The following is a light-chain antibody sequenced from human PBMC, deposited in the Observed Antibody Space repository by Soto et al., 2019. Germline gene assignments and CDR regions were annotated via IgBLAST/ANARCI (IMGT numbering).Light chain of an antibody. V-gene: IGKV3-20*01. J-gene: IGKJ2*01. CDR2: GAS. Sequence: VLTQSPGTLSLSPGERATLSCRASQSVSSSNLAWYQKKPGQAPRVLIYGASTRATGIPDRFSGSGSGSDFTLTISRLEPEEFAVYYCQQYDGPPYTFGQGTNLEIK. CDR1: QSVSSSN. CDR3: QQYDGPPYT.